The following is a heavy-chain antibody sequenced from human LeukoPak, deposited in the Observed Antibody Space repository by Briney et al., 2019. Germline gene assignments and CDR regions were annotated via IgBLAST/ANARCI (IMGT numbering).Heavy chain of an antibody. CDR1: GFSFDHFS. Sequence: GGSLRLSCATSGFSFDHFSMHWVRQAPGKGLEWVTVISYDGTTKHYADSVKGRFTVSRDNSKKTLYLQLNNLRVEDTAVYYCTGGGSWAYSSTLDFWGQGTLVTVSP. V-gene: IGHV3-30-3*01. D-gene: IGHD2-2*01. J-gene: IGHJ4*02. CDR2: ISYDGTTK. CDR3: TGGGSWAYSSTLDF.